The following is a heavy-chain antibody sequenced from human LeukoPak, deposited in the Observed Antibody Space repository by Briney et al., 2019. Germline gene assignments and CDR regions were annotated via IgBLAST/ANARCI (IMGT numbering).Heavy chain of an antibody. D-gene: IGHD6-13*01. CDR1: GYTFTSYD. J-gene: IGHJ6*03. V-gene: IGHV1-8*01. CDR2: MNPNSGNT. CDR3: ARVGFSSCWYGYYYYYYMDV. Sequence: ASVKVSCKASGYTFTSYDINWVRQATGQGLEWMGWMNPNSGNTGYAQKFQGRVTMTRNTSISTSYMELSSLRSEDTAVYYCARVGFSSCWYGYYYYYYMDVWGKGTTVTVSS.